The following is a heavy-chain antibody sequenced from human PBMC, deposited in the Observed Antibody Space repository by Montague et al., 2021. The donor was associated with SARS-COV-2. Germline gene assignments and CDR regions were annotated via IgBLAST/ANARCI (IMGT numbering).Heavy chain of an antibody. J-gene: IGHJ2*01. CDR2: IIYDGST. Sequence: SETLSLTCTVSGGSISSRTYYWGWIRQPQGKGLEWIGSIIYDGSTYSNPSLKSRVTISVDTSKNQFSLNLSSVTAADTAVYYCARHGPNDYYHSRYFDLWGRGTLVTVSS. CDR3: ARHGPNDYYHSRYFDL. D-gene: IGHD3-10*01. V-gene: IGHV4-39*01. CDR1: GGSISSRTYY.